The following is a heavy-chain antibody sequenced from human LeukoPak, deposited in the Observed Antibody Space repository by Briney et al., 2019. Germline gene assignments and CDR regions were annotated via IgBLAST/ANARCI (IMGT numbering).Heavy chain of an antibody. J-gene: IGHJ4*02. CDR2: IYYSGST. Sequence: SETLSLTCTVSGGSISSYYWSWIRQPPGKGLEWIGYIYYSGSTNYNPSLKSRVTISVDTSKNQFSLKLSSVTAADTAVYYCARSPPGFDYVQYYFDYWGQGTLVTVSS. D-gene: IGHD3-16*01. CDR3: ARSPPGFDYVQYYFDY. CDR1: GGSISSYY. V-gene: IGHV4-59*01.